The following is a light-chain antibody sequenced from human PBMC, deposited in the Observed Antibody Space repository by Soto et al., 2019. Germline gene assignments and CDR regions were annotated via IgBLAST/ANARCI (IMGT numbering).Light chain of an antibody. J-gene: IGKJ1*01. V-gene: IGKV2-28*01. CDR2: LTS. Sequence: GMRASISCRSSQSLLQTNGYTYLDWYLQKPGQSPQLLIYLTSIRASGVPDRFSGSGSGTEFTLKISKVEAEDVGVYYCMQSLQTPPWTFGPGTKV. CDR3: MQSLQTPPWT. CDR1: QSLLQTNGYTY.